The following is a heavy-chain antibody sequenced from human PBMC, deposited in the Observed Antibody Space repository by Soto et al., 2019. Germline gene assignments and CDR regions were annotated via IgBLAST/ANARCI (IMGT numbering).Heavy chain of an antibody. CDR1: GYTFTGYY. Sequence: ASVKVSCKASGYTFTGYYMHWVRQAPGQGLEWMGWINPNSGGTNYAQKFQGWVTMTRDTSISTAYMELSRLRSDDTAVYYCARGVYYDILTGFDYWGQGTLVTAPQ. D-gene: IGHD3-9*01. CDR2: INPNSGGT. J-gene: IGHJ4*02. V-gene: IGHV1-2*04. CDR3: ARGVYYDILTGFDY.